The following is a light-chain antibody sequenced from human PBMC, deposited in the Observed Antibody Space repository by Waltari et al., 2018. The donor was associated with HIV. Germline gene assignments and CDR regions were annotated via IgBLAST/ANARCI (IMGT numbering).Light chain of an antibody. J-gene: IGLJ3*02. V-gene: IGLV2-23*02. CDR3: CSYAGNSNWV. CDR2: EVN. CDR1: SGDIGNFNL. Sequence: QSALSQTASVSGSPGQSVTIPCNGTSGDIGNFNLVSWYQQKPGKAPKIIIYEVNKWPSGIPDRFSGAKSGNAASLTISGLRSEDEGDYYCCSYAGNSNWVFGGGTQLTVL.